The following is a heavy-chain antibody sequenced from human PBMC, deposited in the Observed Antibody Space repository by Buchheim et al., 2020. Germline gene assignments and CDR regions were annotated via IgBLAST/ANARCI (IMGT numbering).Heavy chain of an antibody. CDR1: GFTLSSYA. CDR2: ISYDGSNE. V-gene: IGHV3-30-3*01. J-gene: IGHJ4*02. CDR3: VLTACTGSTCWRRMVH. D-gene: IGHD2-8*02. Sequence: QVQLVESGGGVVQPGRSLRLSCAASGFTLSSYAMHWVRQAPGKGLVWVAVISYDGSNEYYADSVKGRFTISRANSKNTLWLLMNRLGAVHTSVYYCVLTACTGSTCWRRMVHWGQGT.